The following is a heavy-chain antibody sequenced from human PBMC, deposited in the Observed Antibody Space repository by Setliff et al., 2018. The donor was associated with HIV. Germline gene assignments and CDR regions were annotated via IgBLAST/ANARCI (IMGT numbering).Heavy chain of an antibody. J-gene: IGHJ4*02. V-gene: IGHV4-61*01. CDR1: GGSVSSGSYY. CDR2: IYYSGST. CDR3: ARYSPRGYTLTGPY. D-gene: IGHD6-25*01. Sequence: PSETLSLTCTVSGGSVSSGSYYWSWIRQPPGKGLEWIGYIYYSGSTKHNPSLKSRVTISLDTSKNQFSLKLTSVTAADTAVYYCARYSPRGYTLTGPYWGRGTLVTVSS.